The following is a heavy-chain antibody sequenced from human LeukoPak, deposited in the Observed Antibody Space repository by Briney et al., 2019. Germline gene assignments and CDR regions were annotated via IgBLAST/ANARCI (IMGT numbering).Heavy chain of an antibody. CDR1: RHSFTDYY. V-gene: IGHV1-2*02. CDR2: IDPKSGGT. J-gene: IGHJ5*02. Sequence: ASGKLSCKAYRHSFTDYYIHWVRQAPGLGLEWMGWIDPKSGGTNYAQKFQGRVTMTRDTSINTAYMDVSRLTSDDTAMYDCAGLSSVAARPGWFDPWGQGTLVTVSS. D-gene: IGHD6-6*01. CDR3: AGLSSVAARPGWFDP.